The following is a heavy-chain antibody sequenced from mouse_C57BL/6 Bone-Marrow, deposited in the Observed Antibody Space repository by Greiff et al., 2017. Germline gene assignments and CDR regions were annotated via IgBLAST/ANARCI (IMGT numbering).Heavy chain of an antibody. CDR2: IDPEDGDT. Sequence: EVQLQESGAELVRPGASVKLSCTASGYTFKDYYMHWVKQRPEQGLEWIGRIDPEDGDTEYAPKFQGKATMTADTSSSTAYLQLSSLTSEDTAVYYCAGGRRYYFDDWGERSTLTDSS. CDR1: GYTFKDYY. CDR3: AGGRRYYFDD. J-gene: IGHJ2*01. V-gene: IGHV14-1*01.